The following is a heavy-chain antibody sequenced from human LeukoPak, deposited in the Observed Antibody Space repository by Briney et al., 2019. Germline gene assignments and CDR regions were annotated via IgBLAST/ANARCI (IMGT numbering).Heavy chain of an antibody. J-gene: IGHJ4*02. CDR1: GFTFSSYG. CDR2: ISGSGGST. CDR3: ARGPRWLQLWY. Sequence: GGTLRLSCAASGFTFSSYGMSWVRQAPGKGLEWVSAISGSGGSTYYADSVKGRFTISRDNSKNTLYLQMNSLRAEDTAVYYCARGPRWLQLWYWGQGTLVTVSS. V-gene: IGHV3-23*01. D-gene: IGHD5-24*01.